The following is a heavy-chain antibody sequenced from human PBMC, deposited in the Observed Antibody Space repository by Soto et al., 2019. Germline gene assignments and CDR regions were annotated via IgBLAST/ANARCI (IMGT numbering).Heavy chain of an antibody. CDR2: ISSSSSSTI. Sequence: GGSLRLSCAVSGFIFSDYYMTWIRQAPGKGLEWVSYISSSSSSTIYYADSVKGRFTVSRDNAKKSLYLQMNSLRAEDTAVYYCARDYPAFDYWGQGTLVTVSS. J-gene: IGHJ4*02. V-gene: IGHV3-11*01. CDR1: GFIFSDYY. D-gene: IGHD3-16*02. CDR3: ARDYPAFDY.